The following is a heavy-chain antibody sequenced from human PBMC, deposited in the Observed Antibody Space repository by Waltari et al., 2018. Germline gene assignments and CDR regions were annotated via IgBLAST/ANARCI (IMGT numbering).Heavy chain of an antibody. V-gene: IGHV3-7*03. CDR3: SINDAWAFQL. D-gene: IGHD2-2*01. CDR1: GFTFSTYW. J-gene: IGHJ1*01. Sequence: EVQLVESGGGLVQPGASLSRSCSASGFTFSTYWMSCVRQAPGKGLEWVSNMHPDGSAKYYADSVRGRFTVSRDNAKNSMYLHMYNLRTEDTAIYYCSINDAWAFQLWGQGTLVTVSS. CDR2: MHPDGSAK.